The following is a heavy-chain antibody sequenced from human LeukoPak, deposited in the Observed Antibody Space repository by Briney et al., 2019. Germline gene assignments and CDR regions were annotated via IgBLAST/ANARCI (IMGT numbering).Heavy chain of an antibody. D-gene: IGHD6-19*01. CDR2: INHSGST. J-gene: IGHJ6*03. CDR1: GGSFSGYY. CDR3: ARSPNHSSGWYFFHKPYYYYYYMDV. Sequence: SETLSLTCAVYGGSFSGYYWSWIRQPPGKGLEWIGEINHSGSTNYNPSLKSRVTISVDTSKNQFSLKLSSVTAADTAVYYCARSPNHSSGWYFFHKPYYYYYYMDVWGKGTTVTVSS. V-gene: IGHV4-34*01.